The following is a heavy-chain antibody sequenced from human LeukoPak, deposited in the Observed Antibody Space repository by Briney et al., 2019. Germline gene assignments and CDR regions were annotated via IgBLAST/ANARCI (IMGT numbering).Heavy chain of an antibody. CDR3: TRDYSYAMAV. CDR1: GFTFSSAW. Sequence: GGSLRLSCTASGFTFSSAWMHWVRQTPGKGLVWVSRINSDGSSTNYADSVKGRFTISRDNAKNMVNLQMNSLRAEDTAIYYCTRDYSYAMAVWGQGTTATVSS. V-gene: IGHV3-74*01. D-gene: IGHD2-21*01. CDR2: INSDGSST. J-gene: IGHJ6*02.